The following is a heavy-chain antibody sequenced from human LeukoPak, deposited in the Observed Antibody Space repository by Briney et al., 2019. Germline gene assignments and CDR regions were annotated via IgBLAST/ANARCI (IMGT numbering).Heavy chain of an antibody. CDR2: ISYDGSNK. J-gene: IGHJ3*02. CDR1: GFTLSSYA. V-gene: IGHV3-30*04. CDR3: ARETGYYYDSSGSDAFDI. Sequence: GGSLRLSCAASGFTLSSYAMHWVRQAPGKGLEWVAVISYDGSNKYYADSVKGRFTISRDNSKNTLYLQMNSLRAEDTAVYYCARETGYYYDSSGSDAFDIWGQGTMVTVSS. D-gene: IGHD3-22*01.